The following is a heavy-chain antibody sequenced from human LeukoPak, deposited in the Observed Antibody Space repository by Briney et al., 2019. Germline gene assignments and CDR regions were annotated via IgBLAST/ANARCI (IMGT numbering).Heavy chain of an antibody. D-gene: IGHD5-24*01. J-gene: IGHJ4*02. CDR1: GFTFSSYA. CDR3: ASAPITAD. V-gene: IGHV3-30-3*01. CDR2: ISYDGSNK. Sequence: PGGSLRLSCAASGFTFSSYAVHWVRQAPGKGLEWVAVISYDGSNKYYADSVKGRFTISRDNSKNTLYLQMNSLRAEDTAVYYCASAPITADWGQGTLVTVSS.